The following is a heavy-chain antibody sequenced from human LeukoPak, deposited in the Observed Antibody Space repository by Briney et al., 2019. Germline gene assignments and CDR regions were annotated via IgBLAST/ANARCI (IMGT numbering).Heavy chain of an antibody. D-gene: IGHD3-22*01. CDR2: INPSGGST. J-gene: IGHJ6*02. V-gene: IGHV1-46*01. CDR1: GYTFTSYY. Sequence: ASVKVSCKASGYTFTSYYMHWVRQAPGQGLEWMGIINPSGGSTSYAQKFQGRVTMTRDTSTSTVYMELSSLRSEDTAVYYCARRDSSGYLYYYYGMDVWGQGTTVTVSS. CDR3: ARRDSSGYLYYYYGMDV.